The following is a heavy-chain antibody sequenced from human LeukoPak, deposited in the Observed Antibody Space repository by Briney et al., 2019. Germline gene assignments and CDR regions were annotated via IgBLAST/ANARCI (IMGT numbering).Heavy chain of an antibody. CDR2: IIPIFGTA. Sequence: GASVKVSCKASGGTFSSYAISWVRQAPGQGLEWMGGIIPIFGTANYAQKFQGRVTITADESTSTSYMELSSLRSEDTAVYYCPRNVDIARSAFGYWGQGTLVTVSS. D-gene: IGHD5-12*01. CDR3: PRNVDIARSAFGY. CDR1: GGTFSSYA. J-gene: IGHJ4*02. V-gene: IGHV1-69*01.